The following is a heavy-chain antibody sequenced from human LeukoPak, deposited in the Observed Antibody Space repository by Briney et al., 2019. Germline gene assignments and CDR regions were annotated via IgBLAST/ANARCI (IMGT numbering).Heavy chain of an antibody. CDR2: INTDGSST. Sequence: PGGSLRLSYAASGFTFSNYWMHWVRQAPGKGLVWVSRINTDGSSTSYVDSVKGRFTISRDNAKNSLYLQMNSLRAEDTAVYYCAELGITMIGGVWGKGTTVTISS. V-gene: IGHV3-74*01. CDR3: AELGITMIGGV. J-gene: IGHJ6*04. D-gene: IGHD3-10*02. CDR1: GFTFSNYW.